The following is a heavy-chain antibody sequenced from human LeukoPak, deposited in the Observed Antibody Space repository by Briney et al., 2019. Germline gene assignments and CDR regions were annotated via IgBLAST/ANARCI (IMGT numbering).Heavy chain of an antibody. V-gene: IGHV3-74*01. CDR1: GFTFSSHA. Sequence: GGSLRLSCAASGFTFSSHAMSWVRQAPGKGLVWVSHINSDGSSTRNADSVKGRFTISRDNAKNTLYLQMNTLRAEDTAVYYCARGAHYGMDVWGQGTTVTVSS. CDR2: INSDGSST. J-gene: IGHJ6*02. CDR3: ARGAHYGMDV.